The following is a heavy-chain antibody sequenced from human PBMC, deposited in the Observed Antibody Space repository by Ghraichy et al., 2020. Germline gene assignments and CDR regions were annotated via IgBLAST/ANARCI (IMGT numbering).Heavy chain of an antibody. CDR1: GGSISSYY. Sequence: SETLSLTCTVSGGSISSYYWSWIRQPPGKGLEWIGYIYYSGSTNYNPSLKSRVTISVDTSKNQFSLKLSSVTAADTAVYYCASSDFWSGYYVDAFDFWGQGTMVTVSS. V-gene: IGHV4-59*01. CDR2: IYYSGST. J-gene: IGHJ3*01. D-gene: IGHD3-3*01. CDR3: ASSDFWSGYYVDAFDF.